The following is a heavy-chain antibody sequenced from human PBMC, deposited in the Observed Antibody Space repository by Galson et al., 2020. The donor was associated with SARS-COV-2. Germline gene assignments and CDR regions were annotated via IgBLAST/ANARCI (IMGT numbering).Heavy chain of an antibody. V-gene: IGHV1-69*13. Sequence: SVKVSCKASGGTFSSYAISWVRQAPGQGLEWMGGIIPIFGTANYAQKFQGRVTITADESTSTAYMELSSLRSEDTAVYYCARTGWKTTVTIVPFWFDPWGQGTLVTVSS. CDR3: ARTGWKTTVTIVPFWFDP. J-gene: IGHJ5*02. D-gene: IGHD4-4*01. CDR1: GGTFSSYA. CDR2: IIPIFGTA.